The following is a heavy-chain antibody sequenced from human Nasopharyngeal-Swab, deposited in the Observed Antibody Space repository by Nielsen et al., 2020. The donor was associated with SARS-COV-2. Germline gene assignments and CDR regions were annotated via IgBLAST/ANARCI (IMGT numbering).Heavy chain of an antibody. V-gene: IGHV3-23*01. Sequence: GESLKISCAASGFTFSSYAMSWVRQAPGKGLEWVSAISGSGGSTCYADSVKGRFTISRDNSKNTLYLQMNSLRAEDTAVYYCATDTQWLALFDYWGQGTLVTVSS. J-gene: IGHJ4*02. CDR2: ISGSGGST. CDR3: ATDTQWLALFDY. CDR1: GFTFSSYA. D-gene: IGHD6-19*01.